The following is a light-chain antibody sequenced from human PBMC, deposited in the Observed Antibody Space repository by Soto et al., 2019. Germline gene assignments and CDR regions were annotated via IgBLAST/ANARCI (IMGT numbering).Light chain of an antibody. CDR3: QKYGSSPS. CDR2: GAS. J-gene: IGKJ1*01. V-gene: IGKV3-20*01. Sequence: ETVLTQSPGTLSLSPGERATLSCRASQSVSSSYLAWYQQKPGQAPRLLIYGASSRATGIPDRFSGSGSGTDFTLTISRLEPEDFAVYYCQKYGSSPSLGQGTKVDIK. CDR1: QSVSSSY.